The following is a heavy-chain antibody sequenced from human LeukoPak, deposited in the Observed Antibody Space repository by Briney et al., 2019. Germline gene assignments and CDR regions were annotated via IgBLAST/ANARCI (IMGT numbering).Heavy chain of an antibody. J-gene: IGHJ4*02. CDR1: GFTFSSYA. D-gene: IGHD3-3*01. CDR2: ISYDGSNK. Sequence: PGGSLRLSCAASGFTFSSYAMHWVRQAPGKGLEWVAVISYDGSNKYYADSVKGRFTISRDNSKNTLYLQMNSLRAEDTAVYYCAKGGSRFLGFYYFDYWGQGTLVTVSS. V-gene: IGHV3-30-3*01. CDR3: AKGGSRFLGFYYFDY.